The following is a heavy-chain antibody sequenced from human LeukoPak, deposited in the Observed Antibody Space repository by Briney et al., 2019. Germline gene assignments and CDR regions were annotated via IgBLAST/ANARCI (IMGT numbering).Heavy chain of an antibody. D-gene: IGHD6-19*01. Sequence: ASVKVSCKASGYTLTGYYLHWVRQAPGQGLDWMGWINPNSGATNYAQKFQGRVTITRDTSISTAYMELTRLRSDDTAVYYCARSSGWFDPWGQGSLVTVSS. CDR2: INPNSGAT. J-gene: IGHJ5*02. V-gene: IGHV1-2*02. CDR1: GYTLTGYY. CDR3: ARSSGWFDP.